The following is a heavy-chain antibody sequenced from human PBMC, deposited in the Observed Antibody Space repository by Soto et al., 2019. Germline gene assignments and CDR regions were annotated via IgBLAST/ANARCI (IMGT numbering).Heavy chain of an antibody. Sequence: QVPLVESGGGVVQPGRSLRLSCAASGFTFSSYGMQWVRRAPGKGLEWVAVIWHDGSNQYYADSVKGRFTISRDNSNNIRYLQLNSLRAEDTAVYYCARERGQIDYWGQGIQVTVSS. V-gene: IGHV3-33*01. CDR1: GFTFSSYG. CDR3: ARERGQIDY. J-gene: IGHJ4*02. CDR2: IWHDGSNQ.